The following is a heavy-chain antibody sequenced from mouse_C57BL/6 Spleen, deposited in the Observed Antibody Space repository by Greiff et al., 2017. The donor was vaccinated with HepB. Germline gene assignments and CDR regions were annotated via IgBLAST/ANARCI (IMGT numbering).Heavy chain of an antibody. D-gene: IGHD1-1*01. CDR2: IYPRDGST. Sequence: VKLVESDAELVKPGASVKISCKVSGYTFTDHTIHWMKQRPEQGLEWIGYIYPRDGSTKYNEKFKGKATLTADKSSSTAYMQLNSLTSEDSAVYFCARGTLLRGYYFDYWGQGTTLTVSS. V-gene: IGHV1-78*01. CDR3: ARGTLLRGYYFDY. CDR1: GYTFTDHT. J-gene: IGHJ2*01.